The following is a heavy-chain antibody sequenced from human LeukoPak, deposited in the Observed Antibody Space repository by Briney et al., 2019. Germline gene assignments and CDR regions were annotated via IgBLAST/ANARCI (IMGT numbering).Heavy chain of an antibody. Sequence: PGGSLRLSCAASGFTFSSYWMSWVRQAPGKGLEWVANIKQDGSEKYYVDSMKGRFTISRDNAKKSLYLQMNSLRAEDTAVYYCARGDCYGSGSSFIDAFDIWGQGTMVTVSS. J-gene: IGHJ3*02. D-gene: IGHD3-10*01. CDR3: ARGDCYGSGSSFIDAFDI. CDR1: GFTFSSYW. V-gene: IGHV3-7*04. CDR2: IKQDGSEK.